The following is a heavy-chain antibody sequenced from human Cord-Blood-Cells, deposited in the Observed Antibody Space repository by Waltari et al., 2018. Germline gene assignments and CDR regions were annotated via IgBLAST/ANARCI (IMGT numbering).Heavy chain of an antibody. CDR2: IDYNGST. CDR1: GGSISSYY. CDR3: ARHRGAAAGSLVRWFDP. Sequence: QVQLQESGPGLVKPSETLSLTCTVSGGSISSYYWSWIRQPPGKGLEWIGYIDYNGSTNYHPPLKSRVTISVDPSRNQFSLKLSSVTAADTAVYYCARHRGAAAGSLVRWFDPWGQGTLVTVSS. V-gene: IGHV4-59*08. J-gene: IGHJ5*02. D-gene: IGHD6-13*01.